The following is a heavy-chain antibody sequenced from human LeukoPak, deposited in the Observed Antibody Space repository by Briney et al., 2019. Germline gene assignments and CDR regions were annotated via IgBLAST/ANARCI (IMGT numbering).Heavy chain of an antibody. J-gene: IGHJ5*02. D-gene: IGHD3-22*01. CDR2: ISAYNGNT. Sequence: ASVKVSCKASGYTFTSYGINWVRQAPGQGLEWMGWISAYNGNTNYAQKLQGRVTMTTDTSTSTAYMELRSLRSDDTAVYYCARDPQSYYDNSGYNWFDPWGQGTLVTVSS. V-gene: IGHV1-18*01. CDR3: ARDPQSYYDNSGYNWFDP. CDR1: GYTFTSYG.